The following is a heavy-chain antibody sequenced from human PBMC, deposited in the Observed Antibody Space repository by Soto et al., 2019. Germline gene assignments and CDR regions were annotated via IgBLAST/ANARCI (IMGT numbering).Heavy chain of an antibody. V-gene: IGHV3-23*01. CDR2: ISGSGGST. CDR1: GFTFSSHA. Sequence: EVQLLESGGGLVQPGGSLRLSCAASGFTFSSHAMSWVRQAPGKGLEWVSAISGSGGSTYYADSVKGRFTISRDNSKNTLYLQMNSLRAEDTAVYYCAGREGYYYYYMDVWGKGTTVTVSS. J-gene: IGHJ6*03. D-gene: IGHD1-26*01. CDR3: AGREGYYYYYMDV.